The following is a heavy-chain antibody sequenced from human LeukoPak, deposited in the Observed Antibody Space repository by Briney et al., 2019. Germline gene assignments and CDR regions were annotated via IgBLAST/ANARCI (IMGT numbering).Heavy chain of an antibody. J-gene: IGHJ4*02. CDR3: AREGSTTMIVVVSSFDY. D-gene: IGHD3-22*01. V-gene: IGHV1-46*01. CDR2: INPSGGST. CDR1: GYTFTSYY. Sequence: ASVKVSCKASGYTFTSYYMHWVRQAPGQGLEWMGIINPSGGSTSYAQKFQGRVTMTRDTSTSTVYMELSSLRSEDTAVYYCAREGSTTMIVVVSSFDYWGQGTLVTVSS.